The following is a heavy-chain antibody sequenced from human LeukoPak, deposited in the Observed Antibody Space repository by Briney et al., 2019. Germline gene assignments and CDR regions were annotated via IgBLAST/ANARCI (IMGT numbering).Heavy chain of an antibody. CDR1: GGSISSYY. CDR3: ARDRSDYVWGSYRDRSFDY. CDR2: IYTSGST. Sequence: SETLSLTCTVSGGSISSYYWSWIRQPAGKGLEWIGRIYTSGSTNYNPSLKSRVTMSVDTSKNQFSLKLSSVTAADTAVYYCARDRSDYVWGSYRDRSFDYWGQGTLVTVSS. V-gene: IGHV4-4*07. J-gene: IGHJ4*02. D-gene: IGHD3-16*02.